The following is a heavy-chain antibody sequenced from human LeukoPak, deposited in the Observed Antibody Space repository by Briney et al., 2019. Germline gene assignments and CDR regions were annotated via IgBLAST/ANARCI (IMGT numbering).Heavy chain of an antibody. CDR1: GFTFSHYG. D-gene: IGHD2/OR15-2a*01. V-gene: IGHV3-30*02. Sequence: SGGSLRLSRETSGFTFSHYGIHWVRQVPGMGLEWVAFIKYDGSKIYYAESVQGRFTISRDNSKNNLFLQMTRMRPQGTAVYYCATDGIPSATALANWGQGTLVTVSS. CDR2: IKYDGSKI. CDR3: ATDGIPSATALAN. J-gene: IGHJ4*02.